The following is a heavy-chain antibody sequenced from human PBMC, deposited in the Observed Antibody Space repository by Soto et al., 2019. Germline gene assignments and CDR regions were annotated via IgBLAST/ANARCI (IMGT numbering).Heavy chain of an antibody. CDR1: GGSVSIGSYD. D-gene: IGHD5-18*01. V-gene: IGHV4-61*01. CDR2: IYYSGST. CDR3: AREQRERGYSYGLYYYYYYGMDV. J-gene: IGHJ6*02. Sequence: PSETLSLTCTVSGGSVSIGSYDWSWIRQPPGKGLEWIGYIYYSGSTNYNPSLKSRVTISVDTSKNQFSLKLSSVTAADTAVYYCAREQRERGYSYGLYYYYYYGMDVWGQGTTVTVSS.